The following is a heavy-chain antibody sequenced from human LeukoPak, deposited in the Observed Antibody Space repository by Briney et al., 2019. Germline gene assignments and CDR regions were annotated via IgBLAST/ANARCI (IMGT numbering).Heavy chain of an antibody. Sequence: ASVTVSCKASGYTFTSYDINWVRQATGQGLEWMGWMNPNSGNTGYAQKFQGRVTMTRNTSISTAYMELSSLRSEDTAVYYCARGGIVGAVYYYYGRDVWGQGTTVTVSS. CDR2: MNPNSGNT. V-gene: IGHV1-8*01. J-gene: IGHJ6*02. CDR3: ARGGIVGAVYYYYGRDV. CDR1: GYTFTSYD. D-gene: IGHD1-26*01.